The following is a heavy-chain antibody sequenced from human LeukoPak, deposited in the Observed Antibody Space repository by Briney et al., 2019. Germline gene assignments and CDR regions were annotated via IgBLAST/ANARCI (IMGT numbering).Heavy chain of an antibody. V-gene: IGHV3-21*01. CDR1: GFTFSSYS. CDR2: ISSSSSYI. Sequence: GRSLRLSCAASGFTFSSYSMNWVRQAPGKGLEWVSSISSSSSYIYYADSVKGRFTISRDNAKNSLYLQMNSLRAEDTAVYYCARGVGEDTAMVRFFYYYYGMDVWGQGTTVTVSS. J-gene: IGHJ6*02. D-gene: IGHD5-18*01. CDR3: ARGVGEDTAMVRFFYYYYGMDV.